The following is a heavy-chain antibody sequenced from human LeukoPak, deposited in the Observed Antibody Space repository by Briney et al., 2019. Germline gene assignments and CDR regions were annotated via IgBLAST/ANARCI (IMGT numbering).Heavy chain of an antibody. CDR3: ARLAAHTYYFDY. CDR2: VYYSGNT. Sequence: PSETLSLTCTVSGDSISTYYWSWIRQPPGKGLEWIGYVYYSGNTNSNPSFKSRVTISVDTSKNQFSLKLNSLTAADTAVYYCARLAAHTYYFDYWGQGTLVTVSS. CDR1: GDSISTYY. V-gene: IGHV4-59*01. D-gene: IGHD6-13*01. J-gene: IGHJ4*02.